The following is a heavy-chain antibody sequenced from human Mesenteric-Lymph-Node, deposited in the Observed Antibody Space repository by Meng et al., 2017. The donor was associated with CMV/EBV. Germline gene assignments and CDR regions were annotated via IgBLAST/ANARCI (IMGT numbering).Heavy chain of an antibody. CDR1: GFTFSSYS. CDR3: ARGTSSFLQYYYFDS. CDR2: TSPSPTHM. J-gene: IGHJ4*02. D-gene: IGHD4-11*01. Sequence: GESLKISCAASGFTFSSYSMNWVRQAPGKGLEWVSSTSPSPTHMYYADSVKGRFTISRDNAKSSLYLQMDSLRAEDTAVYYCARGTSSFLQYYYFDSWGQGTLVTVSS. V-gene: IGHV3-21*01.